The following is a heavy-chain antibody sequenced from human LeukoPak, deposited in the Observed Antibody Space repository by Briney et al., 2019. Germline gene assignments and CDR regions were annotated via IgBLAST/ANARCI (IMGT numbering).Heavy chain of an antibody. Sequence: GESLKISCKGSGYSFTSFWIGWVRQMPGKGLEWMGIIYPGDSDTRYSPSFQGQVTISADKSISTAYLQWSSLKASDTAMYYCARRAVPAAETFRITGTTTHFDYWGQGTLVTVSS. CDR1: GYSFTSFW. CDR2: IYPGDSDT. V-gene: IGHV5-51*01. J-gene: IGHJ4*02. CDR3: ARRAVPAAETFRITGTTTHFDY. D-gene: IGHD1-14*01.